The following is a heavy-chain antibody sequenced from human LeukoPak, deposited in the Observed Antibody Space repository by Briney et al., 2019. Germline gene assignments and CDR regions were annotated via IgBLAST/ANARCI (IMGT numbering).Heavy chain of an antibody. CDR1: GDSIRSHY. V-gene: IGHV4-59*11. CDR2: IFHSGTT. J-gene: IGHJ2*01. Sequence: SETLSLTCTVSGDSIRSHYWNWIRQASGKGLEWIGYIFHSGTTNYNPSLKSRVTISVDRSKNQFSLNLNSVTAADTAVYYCAGILRNWYFDVWGRGTPVTVSS. CDR3: AGILRNWYFDV. D-gene: IGHD3-3*02.